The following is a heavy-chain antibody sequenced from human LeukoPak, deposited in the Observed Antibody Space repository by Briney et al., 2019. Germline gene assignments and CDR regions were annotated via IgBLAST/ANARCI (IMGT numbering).Heavy chain of an antibody. CDR1: GFTFSRHA. V-gene: IGHV3-30*04. J-gene: IGHJ6*04. CDR3: ARATDYYGSGSYLPLYYFYGMDV. Sequence: GRSLRLSCAASGFTFSRHAMHWVRQSPGKGLEWVAIISYDGSDEYIADSVKGRFSISRDNSRNTLDLQMNSLTTEDTALYYCARATDYYGSGSYLPLYYFYGMDVWGKGTAVIVPS. CDR2: ISYDGSDE. D-gene: IGHD3-10*01.